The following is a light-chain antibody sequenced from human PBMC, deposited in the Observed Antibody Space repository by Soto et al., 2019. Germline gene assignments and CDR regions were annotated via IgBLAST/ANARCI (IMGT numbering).Light chain of an antibody. CDR3: QDYGSSRT. V-gene: IGKV3-20*01. CDR2: GAS. CDR1: QSVSSSY. Sequence: EVVLTRSPGTLSLSPGERATLSCRASQSVSSSYLAWHQQRPGQAPRLLIYGASNRATGIPDRFSGSGSGTDFTLTISRLEPEDFAVYYCQDYGSSRTFGEGTKV. J-gene: IGKJ1*01.